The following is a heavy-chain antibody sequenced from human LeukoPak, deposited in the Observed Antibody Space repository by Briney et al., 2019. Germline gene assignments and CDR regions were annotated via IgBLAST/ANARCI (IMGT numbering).Heavy chain of an antibody. Sequence: PGGSLRLSCAASGFSLSGYWMSWVRQAPGKGPEWVANIKEDGSRRYYSESVRGRFTISRDNSENSLYLQMNSLRAEDTAVYYCTTDGRIQLWHYYYYYGMDVWGQGTTVTVSS. CDR2: IKEDGSRR. CDR3: TTDGRIQLWHYYYYYGMDV. D-gene: IGHD5-18*01. J-gene: IGHJ6*02. V-gene: IGHV3-7*03. CDR1: GFSLSGYW.